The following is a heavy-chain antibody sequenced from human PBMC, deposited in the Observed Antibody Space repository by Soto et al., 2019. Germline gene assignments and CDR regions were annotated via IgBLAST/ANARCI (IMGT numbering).Heavy chain of an antibody. J-gene: IGHJ6*02. CDR2: IDSSTKYT. CDR1: GFTFRDYY. V-gene: IGHV3-11*05. CDR3: AREYYYTMDV. Sequence: QVQLVESGGGLVRPGGSLRLSCEASGFTFRDYYMTWFRQAPGKGLEWLSYIDSSTKYTNYADSVKGRFTISRDHAKNSLYPQMNSLRGDGTAVYYCAREYYYTMDVWGQGTMVTVSS.